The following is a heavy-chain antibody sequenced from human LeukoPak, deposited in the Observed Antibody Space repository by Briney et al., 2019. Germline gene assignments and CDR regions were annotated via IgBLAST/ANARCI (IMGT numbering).Heavy chain of an antibody. Sequence: ASVKVSCKASGGTFSSYAISWVRQAPGQGLERMGGIIPIFGTANYAQKFQGRVTITADKSTSTAYMELSSLRSEDTAVYYCARDRGGCSGGSCYFALYYFDYWGQGTLVTVSS. D-gene: IGHD2-15*01. J-gene: IGHJ4*02. V-gene: IGHV1-69*06. CDR1: GGTFSSYA. CDR2: IIPIFGTA. CDR3: ARDRGGCSGGSCYFALYYFDY.